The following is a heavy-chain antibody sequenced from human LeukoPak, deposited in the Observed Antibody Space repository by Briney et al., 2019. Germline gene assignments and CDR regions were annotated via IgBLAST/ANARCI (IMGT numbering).Heavy chain of an antibody. Sequence: SETLSLTCTVSGGSITNYYWSWLRQPPGKGLEWIGYIHYSGSTKYNTSYKSRVTISADTSKNQFSLNLNSVTAADTAVYYCARGHYDFWSGYFMTMDFWGQGTLVTVSS. V-gene: IGHV4-59*01. CDR3: ARGHYDFWSGYFMTMDF. CDR2: IHYSGST. D-gene: IGHD3-3*01. J-gene: IGHJ4*02. CDR1: GGSITNYY.